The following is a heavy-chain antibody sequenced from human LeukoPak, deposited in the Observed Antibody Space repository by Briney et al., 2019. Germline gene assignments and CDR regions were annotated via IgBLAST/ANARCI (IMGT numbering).Heavy chain of an antibody. CDR1: GYTFTSYG. CDR2: ISAYNGNT. Sequence: ASVKVSCKASGYTFTSYGISWVRQAPGQGLEWMGWISAYNGNTNYAQKLQGRVTMTTDTSTSTAYMELRSLRSDDTAVYYCARDSGPKDIVVVPAAAPFDYWGQGTLVTVSS. J-gene: IGHJ4*02. D-gene: IGHD2-2*01. V-gene: IGHV1-18*01. CDR3: ARDSGPKDIVVVPAAAPFDY.